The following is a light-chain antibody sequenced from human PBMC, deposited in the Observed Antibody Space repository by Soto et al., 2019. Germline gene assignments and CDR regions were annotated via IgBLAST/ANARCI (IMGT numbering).Light chain of an antibody. J-gene: IGLJ1*01. CDR1: SNDIGAYKY. CDR3: SSYTTGSTLYV. V-gene: IGLV2-14*01. CDR2: EVS. Sequence: QSVLTQPASVSGSPGQAITISCTGSSNDIGAYKYVSWYQQYPGKAPKLIIFEVSNRLSGVSNRFSGSKSGNTASLTIAGLQAEDEADYHCSSYTTGSTLYVFGGGTKLTVL.